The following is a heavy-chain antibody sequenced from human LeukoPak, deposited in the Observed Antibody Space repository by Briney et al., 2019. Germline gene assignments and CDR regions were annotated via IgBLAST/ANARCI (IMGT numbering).Heavy chain of an antibody. CDR2: TISYNGKT. CDR3: ARLGLPYYYYYMDV. J-gene: IGHJ6*03. Sequence: ASVKVSCKTSGYTFTNYGINWVRQAPGQGLEWMGWTISYNGKTNYAQKLQGRITMTTDTSTSTAYMELRSLRSDDTAVYYCARLGLPYYYYYMDVWGKGTTVTVSS. CDR1: GYTFTNYG. D-gene: IGHD1-7*01. V-gene: IGHV1-18*04.